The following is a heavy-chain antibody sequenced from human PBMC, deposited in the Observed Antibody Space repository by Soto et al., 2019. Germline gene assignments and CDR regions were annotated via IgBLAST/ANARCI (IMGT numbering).Heavy chain of an antibody. J-gene: IGHJ5*02. D-gene: IGHD2-2*01. CDR1: GFSLSTSGVG. CDR3: AHTGIMDTIVVVPAARGWFDP. V-gene: IGHV2-5*02. CDR2: IYWDDDK. Sequence: SGPTLVKPTQTLTLTCTFSGFSLSTSGVGVGWIRQPPGKALEWLALIYWDDDKRYSPSLKSRLTITKDTSKNQVVLTMTNMDPVDTATYYCAHTGIMDTIVVVPAARGWFDPWGQGTLVTVSS.